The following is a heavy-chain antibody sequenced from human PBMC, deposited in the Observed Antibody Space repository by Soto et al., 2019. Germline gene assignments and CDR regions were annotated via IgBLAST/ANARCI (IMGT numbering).Heavy chain of an antibody. CDR3: ARAVVVAKNFDY. CDR1: GYTYACRC. Sequence: GVSAKACCKASGYTYACRCRRWARQATGQGLEWMGWISAYNGNTNYAQKLQGRVTMTTDTSTSTAYMELRSLRSDDTAVYYCARAVVVAKNFDYWGQGTLVTVSS. D-gene: IGHD2-15*01. J-gene: IGHJ4*02. V-gene: IGHV1-18*01. CDR2: ISAYNGNT.